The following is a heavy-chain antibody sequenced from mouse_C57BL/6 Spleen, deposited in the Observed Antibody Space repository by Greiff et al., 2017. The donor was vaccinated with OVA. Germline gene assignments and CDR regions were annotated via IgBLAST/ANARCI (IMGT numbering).Heavy chain of an antibody. V-gene: IGHV5-4*01. Sequence: EVHLVESGGGLVKPGGSLKLSCAASGFTFSSYAMSWVRQTPEKRLEWVASISDGGSYTYYPDNVKGRFTISRDNAKNNLYLQRIDLKSEDTAMYYCARDDIAMDYWGQGTSVTVAS. CDR1: GFTFSSYA. CDR2: ISDGGSYT. J-gene: IGHJ4*01. CDR3: ARDDIAMDY.